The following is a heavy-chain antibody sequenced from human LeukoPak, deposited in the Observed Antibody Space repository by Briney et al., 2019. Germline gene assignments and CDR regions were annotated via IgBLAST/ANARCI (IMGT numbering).Heavy chain of an antibody. V-gene: IGHV3-21*01. J-gene: IGHJ4*02. D-gene: IGHD2-15*01. Sequence: PGGSLRPSCAASGFTFSSYSMNWVRQAPGKGLEWVSSISSSSSYIYYADSVKGRFTISRDNAKNSLYLQMNSLRAEDTAVYYCARDWVYCSGGSCHFDYWGQGTLVTVSS. CDR2: ISSSSSYI. CDR3: ARDWVYCSGGSCHFDY. CDR1: GFTFSSYS.